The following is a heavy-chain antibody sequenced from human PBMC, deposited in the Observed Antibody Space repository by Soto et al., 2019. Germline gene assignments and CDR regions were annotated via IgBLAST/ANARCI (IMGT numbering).Heavy chain of an antibody. Sequence: SETLSLTCTVSGGSISSYYWSWIRQPPGKGLEWIGYIYYSGSTNYNPSLKSRVTISVDTSKNQFSLKLSSVTAADTAVYYCARAPRTGTSWHYYYYMDVWGKGTTVTVSS. D-gene: IGHD1-7*01. CDR3: ARAPRTGTSWHYYYYMDV. CDR2: IYYSGST. V-gene: IGHV4-59*01. CDR1: GGSISSYY. J-gene: IGHJ6*03.